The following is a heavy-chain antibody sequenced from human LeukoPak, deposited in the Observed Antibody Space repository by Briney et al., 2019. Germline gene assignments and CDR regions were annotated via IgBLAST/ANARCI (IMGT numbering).Heavy chain of an antibody. V-gene: IGHV1-69*06. J-gene: IGHJ1*01. Sequence: GASVKVSCKASGGTFSSYAISWVRQAPGQGLEWMGGIIPIFGTANYAQKFQGRVTITADKSTSTAYMELSSLRSEDTAVYYCARVPHSYSSGRYPEYFQHWGQGTLVTVSS. CDR2: IIPIFGTA. CDR1: GGTFSSYA. D-gene: IGHD6-19*01. CDR3: ARVPHSYSSGRYPEYFQH.